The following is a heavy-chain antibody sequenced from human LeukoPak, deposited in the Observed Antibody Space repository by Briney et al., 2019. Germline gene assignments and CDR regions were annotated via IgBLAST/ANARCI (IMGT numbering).Heavy chain of an antibody. CDR2: MNPNSGNT. Sequence: ASVKVSCKASGYIFTSYDINWVRQATGQGLEWMGWMNPNSGNTGYAQKFQGRVTITRNTSISTAYMELSSLRSEDTAVYYCARVLKLFVAFDIWAQGTMVTVSS. CDR3: ARVLKLFVAFDI. D-gene: IGHD3-3*01. CDR1: GYIFTSYD. J-gene: IGHJ3*02. V-gene: IGHV1-8*03.